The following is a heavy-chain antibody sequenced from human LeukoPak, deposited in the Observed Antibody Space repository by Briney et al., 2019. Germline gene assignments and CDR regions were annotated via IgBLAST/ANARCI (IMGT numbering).Heavy chain of an antibody. J-gene: IGHJ3*02. CDR2: IAYDGTNE. V-gene: IGHV3-30*02. D-gene: IGHD3-9*01. CDR3: AIDAPITISRLADSSDI. Sequence: PGGSLRLSCSASGFAFSAYGMHWVRQAPGKGLEWLTFIAYDGTNEKYGDSVRGRFTISRDNSENTLYLQMNSLRVEDTAVYYCAIDAPITISRLADSSDIWGQGTMVTVSS. CDR1: GFAFSAYG.